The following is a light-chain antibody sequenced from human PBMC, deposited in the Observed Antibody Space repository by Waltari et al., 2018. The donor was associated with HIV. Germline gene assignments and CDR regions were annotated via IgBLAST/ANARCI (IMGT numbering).Light chain of an antibody. CDR3: SSFTTSNSLL. Sequence: QSALTQPASVSGSPEQSITVSCTGTSSDIGAYDFVSWYQQTPGTAPNLVIYEVSNRPSGISYRFSGSKSGNTASLTISGLQTEDEADYYCSSFTTSNSLLFGGGTKVTVL. CDR1: SSDIGAYDF. CDR2: EVS. J-gene: IGLJ2*01. V-gene: IGLV2-14*01.